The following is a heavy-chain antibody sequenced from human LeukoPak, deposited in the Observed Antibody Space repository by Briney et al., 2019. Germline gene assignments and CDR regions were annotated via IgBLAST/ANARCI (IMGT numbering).Heavy chain of an antibody. CDR2: INPNSGGT. D-gene: IGHD3-22*01. Sequence: ASVKVSCKASGYTFTGYYMHWVRQAPGQGLEWMGWINPNSGGTNYAQKFQGRVTMTRDTSISTAYMELSRLRSDDTAVYYCARGDEDYYDSSGYSNWFDPWGQGTLVTVSS. CDR1: GYTFTGYY. V-gene: IGHV1-2*02. J-gene: IGHJ5*02. CDR3: ARGDEDYYDSSGYSNWFDP.